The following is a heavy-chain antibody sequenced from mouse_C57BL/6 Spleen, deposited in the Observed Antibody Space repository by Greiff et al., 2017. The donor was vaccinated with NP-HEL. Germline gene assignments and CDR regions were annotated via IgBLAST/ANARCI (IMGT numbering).Heavy chain of an antibody. CDR1: GYAFSSSW. D-gene: IGHD1-1*01. V-gene: IGHV1-82*01. CDR3: ARSDYYGSHRYFDV. J-gene: IGHJ1*03. CDR2: IYPGDGDT. Sequence: VQLQGSGPELVKPGASVKISCKASGYAFSSSWMNWVKQRPGKGLEWIGRIYPGDGDTNYNGKFKGKATLTADKSSSTAYMQLSSLTSEDSAVYFCARSDYYGSHRYFDVWGTGTTVTVSS.